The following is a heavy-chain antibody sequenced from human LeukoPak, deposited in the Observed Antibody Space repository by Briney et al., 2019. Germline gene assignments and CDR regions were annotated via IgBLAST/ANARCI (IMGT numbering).Heavy chain of an antibody. V-gene: IGHV3-7*01. CDR3: ARGVDSAIDW. CDR1: GFTFSSYW. D-gene: IGHD3-9*01. CDR2: INGDGRDK. J-gene: IGHJ4*02. Sequence: PGGSLRLSCAASGFTFSSYWMNWVRQAPGKGLDWVANINGDGRDKYYVGSVRGRFTISRDNADNALYLQMNSLRGDDTALYYCARGVDSAIDWWGQGTLVTVSS.